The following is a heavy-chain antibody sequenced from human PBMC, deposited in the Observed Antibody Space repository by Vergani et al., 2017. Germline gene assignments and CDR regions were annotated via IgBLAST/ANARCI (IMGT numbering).Heavy chain of an antibody. CDR3: ARDLRLLCNRFDP. CDR1: GFTFNQYG. CDR2: TWYDGNNK. J-gene: IGHJ5*02. Sequence: QVRLVESGGGVVQPGRSLRLCCAAFGFTFNQYGMHWVRQAPGKGLEWVAVTWYDGNNKQYADSVKGRFIISRDNSKSTMYLQMNSLRDEDTGVYYCARDLRLLCNRFDPWGQGNLVTVSS. V-gene: IGHV3-33*01. D-gene: IGHD3-10*02.